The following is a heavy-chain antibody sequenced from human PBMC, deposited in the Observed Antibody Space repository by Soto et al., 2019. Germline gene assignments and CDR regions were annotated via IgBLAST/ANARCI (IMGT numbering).Heavy chain of an antibody. CDR3: AKATATGGGAFDI. CDR2: ILVDGRT. Sequence: EVQLVESGGGLVKPGGSLRLSCAASGFTFSSYSMNWVRQAPGKGLEWVSTILVDGRTFYVDSVKGRFTISRDSSQNTVYLQMNSLTAGDTALYYCAKATATGGGAFDICGQGTMVTVSS. D-gene: IGHD2-8*02. V-gene: IGHV3-23*04. CDR1: GFTFSSYS. J-gene: IGHJ3*02.